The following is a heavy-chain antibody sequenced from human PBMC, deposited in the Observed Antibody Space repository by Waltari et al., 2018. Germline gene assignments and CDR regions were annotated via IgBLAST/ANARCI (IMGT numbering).Heavy chain of an antibody. CDR3: ARVRGVHYSFDY. Sequence: QVQLVESGGGVVQPGRSLRLSCAASGFTFSSYAMHWVRQAPGKGLEWVAVISYDGSNKYYADSVKGRFTISRDNSKNTLYLQMNSLRAEDTAVYYCARVRGVHYSFDYWGQGTLVTVSS. J-gene: IGHJ4*02. CDR1: GFTFSSYA. CDR2: ISYDGSNK. V-gene: IGHV3-30-3*01.